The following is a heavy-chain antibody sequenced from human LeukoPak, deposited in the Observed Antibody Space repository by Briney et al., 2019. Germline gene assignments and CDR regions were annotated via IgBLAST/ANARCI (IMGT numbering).Heavy chain of an antibody. CDR3: AGGESVVTGYNWFDP. J-gene: IGHJ5*02. CDR1: GYTFTSYG. Sequence: RASVKVSCKASGYTFTSYGISWVRQAPGQGLEWMGWISAYNGNTNYAQKLQGRVTMTTDTSTSTAYMELRSLRSDDTAVYYCAGGESVVTGYNWFDPWGQGTLVTVSS. V-gene: IGHV1-18*01. D-gene: IGHD4-23*01. CDR2: ISAYNGNT.